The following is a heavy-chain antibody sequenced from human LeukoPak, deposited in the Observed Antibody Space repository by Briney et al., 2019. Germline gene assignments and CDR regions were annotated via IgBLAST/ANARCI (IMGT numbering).Heavy chain of an antibody. V-gene: IGHV4-30-4*01. CDR3: ARLTRGRFGEFVFDY. J-gene: IGHJ4*02. CDR1: GGSISSGDYY. D-gene: IGHD3-10*01. CDR2: IYYSGST. Sequence: SQTLSLTCTVSGGSISSGDYYWSWIRQPPGTGLEWIGYIYYSGSTYYNPSLKSRATISVDTSKNQFSLKLSSVTAADTAVYYCARLTRGRFGEFVFDYWGQGTLVTVSS.